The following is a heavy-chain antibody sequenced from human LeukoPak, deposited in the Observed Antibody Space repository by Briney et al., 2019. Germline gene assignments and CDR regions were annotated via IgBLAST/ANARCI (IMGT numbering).Heavy chain of an antibody. CDR3: ATEDIVVVSTSDEYFQH. CDR1: GGSISGYY. V-gene: IGHV4-4*07. Sequence: PSETLSLTCTVSGGSISGYYWSWIRQPAGKGLEWIGRIYASGITKYNPSLKSRVTMSADTSKNQLSLKLSSVTAADTAVYYCATEDIVVVSTSDEYFQHWGQGTLVTVSS. CDR2: IYASGIT. D-gene: IGHD2-2*01. J-gene: IGHJ1*01.